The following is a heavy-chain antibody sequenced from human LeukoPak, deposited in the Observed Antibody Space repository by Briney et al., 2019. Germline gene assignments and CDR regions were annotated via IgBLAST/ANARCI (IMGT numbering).Heavy chain of an antibody. CDR3: AREEGGDGYNYY. CDR1: GFTFSSYS. D-gene: IGHD5-24*01. V-gene: IGHV3-21*01. J-gene: IGHJ4*02. Sequence: PGGSLRLSCAASGFTFSSYSMNWVREAPGKGLEWVSSISSSSYIYYADSGKGRFTISSDNAKNSLYLQMNSLRAEDTAGYYCAREEGGDGYNYYWGQGTLVTVSS. CDR2: ISSSSYI.